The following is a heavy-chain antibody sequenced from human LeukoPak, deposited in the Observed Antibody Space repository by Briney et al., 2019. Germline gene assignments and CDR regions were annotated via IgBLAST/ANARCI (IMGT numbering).Heavy chain of an antibody. CDR2: ISAYNGNT. J-gene: IGHJ4*02. Sequence: ASVKVSCKASGYTFTSYGISWVRQAPGQGLEWMGWISAYNGNTNYAQKLQGRVTMTTGTSTSTAYMELRSLRSDDTAVYYCARDRSAYSSSWPLLDYWGQGTLVTVSS. CDR3: ARDRSAYSSSWPLLDY. V-gene: IGHV1-18*04. D-gene: IGHD6-13*01. CDR1: GYTFTSYG.